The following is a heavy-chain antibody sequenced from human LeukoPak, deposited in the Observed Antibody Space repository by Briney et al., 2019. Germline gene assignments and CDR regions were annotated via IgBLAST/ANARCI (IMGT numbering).Heavy chain of an antibody. CDR3: ARVREVRGVIIQYYFDY. V-gene: IGHV4-59*01. CDR2: IYYSGST. D-gene: IGHD3-10*01. J-gene: IGHJ4*02. Sequence: SETLSLTCTVSGGSISSYYWSWIRQPPGKGLEWFGYIYYSGSTNYNPSLKSRVTISVDTSKNQFSLKLSSVTAADTAVYYCARVREVRGVIIQYYFDYWGQGTLVTVSS. CDR1: GGSISSYY.